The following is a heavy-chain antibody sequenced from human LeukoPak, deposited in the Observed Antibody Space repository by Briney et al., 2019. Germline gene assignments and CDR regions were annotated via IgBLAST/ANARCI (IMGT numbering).Heavy chain of an antibody. D-gene: IGHD4-17*01. Sequence: GGSLRLSCVASGITFSSYSMKWVRQAPGKGLVWVSYISSFSGTINYADSVKGRFTISRDNGKNSLYLQMNSLRAEDTAVYYCARESPDYGDYVGDYYYYMDVWGKGTTVTISS. J-gene: IGHJ6*03. V-gene: IGHV3-48*04. CDR3: ARESPDYGDYVGDYYYYMDV. CDR1: GITFSSYS. CDR2: ISSFSGTI.